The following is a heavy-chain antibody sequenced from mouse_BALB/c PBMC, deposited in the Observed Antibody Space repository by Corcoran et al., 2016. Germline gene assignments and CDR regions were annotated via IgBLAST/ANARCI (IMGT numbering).Heavy chain of an antibody. Sequence: VLLLQSGAALAMQAASANMSCKASGYTFTDYYINRVEQRTGQCLEWIVEIYPGSGNTYYNEKFKGKATLTADKSSSTAYMQLSSLTSEDSAVYFCGYYFDYWGQGTTLTVSS. J-gene: IGHJ2*01. V-gene: IGHV1-77*01. CDR2: IYPGSGNT. CDR3: GYYFDY. CDR1: GYTFTDYY.